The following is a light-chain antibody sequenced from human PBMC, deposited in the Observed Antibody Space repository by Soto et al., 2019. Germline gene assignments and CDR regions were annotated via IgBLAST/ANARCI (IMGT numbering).Light chain of an antibody. Sequence: EIVLTQSPGTLSLSPGERATLSCRASQSVSSSYFAWYQQKPGQAPRLLIYSTFNRAPGIPDRFSGSGSGTDFTLTIRRLEPEDFAVYYCQQYGASPFTFGGGTRVEIK. CDR3: QQYGASPFT. V-gene: IGKV3-20*01. J-gene: IGKJ4*01. CDR1: QSVSSSY. CDR2: STF.